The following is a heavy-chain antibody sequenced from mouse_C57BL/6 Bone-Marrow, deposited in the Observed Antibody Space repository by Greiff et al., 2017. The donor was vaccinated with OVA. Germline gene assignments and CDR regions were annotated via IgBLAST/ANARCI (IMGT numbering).Heavy chain of an antibody. V-gene: IGHV1-80*01. CDR2: IYPGDGDT. CDR1: VFAFSSSW. Sequence: VQLQASVAALVQPGASVAISFQASVFAFSSSWLNLVQQRPGKVLSWIGQIYPGDGDTNYNGKFKGKATLTADKSSSTAYMQLSSLTSEDSAVYFCARGYFWGQGTTLTVSS. CDR3: ARGYF. J-gene: IGHJ2*01.